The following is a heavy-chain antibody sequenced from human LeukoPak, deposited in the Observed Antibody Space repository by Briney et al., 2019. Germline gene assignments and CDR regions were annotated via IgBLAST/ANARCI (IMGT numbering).Heavy chain of an antibody. V-gene: IGHV4-59*01. CDR3: ARADRLGYSYGYLLNY. J-gene: IGHJ4*02. CDR1: GGSISSYY. CDR2: IYYSGST. D-gene: IGHD5-18*01. Sequence: SETLSLTCTVSGGSISSYYWSWIRQPPGKGLEWIGYIYYSGSTNYNPSLKSRVTISVDTSKNQFSLKLSSVTAADTAVYYCARADRLGYSYGYLLNYWGQGTLVTVSS.